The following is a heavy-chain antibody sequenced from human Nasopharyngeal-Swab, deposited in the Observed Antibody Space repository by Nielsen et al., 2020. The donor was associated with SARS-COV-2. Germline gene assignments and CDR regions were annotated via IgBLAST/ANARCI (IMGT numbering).Heavy chain of an antibody. Sequence: GESLKISCAASGFSFSGSAMHWVRQASGKGLEWLGRIRSKANNYATSYAASVEGKFTISRDDLKNTAYLQMNSLITEDTAVYFCSGHYFDFWSGYHPLDYWGQGALVTVSS. V-gene: IGHV3-73*01. J-gene: IGHJ4*02. D-gene: IGHD3-3*01. CDR2: IRSKANNYAT. CDR1: GFSFSGSA. CDR3: SGHYFDFWSGYHPLDY.